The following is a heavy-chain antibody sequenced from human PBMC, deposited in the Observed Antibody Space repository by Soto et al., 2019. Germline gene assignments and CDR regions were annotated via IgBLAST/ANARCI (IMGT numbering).Heavy chain of an antibody. Sequence: SETLSLTCAVYGGSFSGYYWSWIRQPPGKGLEWIGEINYSGSTNYNPSLKSRVTISVDTSKNQFSLKLSSVTAADTAVYYCARHSPYGSGSYYEGYDYWGQGTLVTVSS. CDR1: GGSFSGYY. CDR3: ARHSPYGSGSYYEGYDY. CDR2: INYSGST. V-gene: IGHV4-34*01. D-gene: IGHD3-10*01. J-gene: IGHJ4*02.